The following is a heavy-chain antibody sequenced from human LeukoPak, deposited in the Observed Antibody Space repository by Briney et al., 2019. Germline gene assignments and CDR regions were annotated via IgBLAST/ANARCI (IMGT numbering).Heavy chain of an antibody. CDR1: GFTFSSHA. CDR3: AKIMLEAHYYMDV. CDR2: ISGSGTDA. V-gene: IGHV3-23*01. D-gene: IGHD3-16*01. Sequence: GGSLRLSCAASGFTFSSHAMRWVRQAPGKGLEWVSAISGSGTDAYYADSVKGRFSISRDNSKNTLYLQMNSLRAEDTAIYYCAKIMLEAHYYMDVWGKGTTVIVSS. J-gene: IGHJ6*03.